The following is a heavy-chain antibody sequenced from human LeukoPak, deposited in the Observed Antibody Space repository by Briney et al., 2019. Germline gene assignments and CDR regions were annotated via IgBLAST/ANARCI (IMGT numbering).Heavy chain of an antibody. CDR3: ARGITYYDFWSRRWQFDP. J-gene: IGHJ5*02. D-gene: IGHD3-3*01. CDR1: GYTFTSYY. V-gene: IGHV1-46*01. Sequence: ASVKVSCKASGYTFTSYYMHWVRQAPGQGLEWMGIINPSGGSTSYAQKFQGRVTMTRDMSTSTVYMELSSLRSEDTAVYYCARGITYYDFWSRRWQFDPWGQGTLVTVSS. CDR2: INPSGGST.